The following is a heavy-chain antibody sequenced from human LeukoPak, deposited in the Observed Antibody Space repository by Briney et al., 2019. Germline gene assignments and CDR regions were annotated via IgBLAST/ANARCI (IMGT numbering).Heavy chain of an antibody. CDR2: ISSSSTYI. V-gene: IGHV3-21*01. CDR1: GFTFSRYS. D-gene: IGHD6-19*01. CDR3: ASGGLPVAGTLGYYYGMDV. Sequence: GGSLRLSCAASGFTFSRYSTNWVRQAPGKGLEWVSSISSSSTYIYYADSVKGRFTISKDNAKNSLYLQMNTLRAEDTAVYYCASGGLPVAGTLGYYYGMDVWGQGTTVTVSS. J-gene: IGHJ6*02.